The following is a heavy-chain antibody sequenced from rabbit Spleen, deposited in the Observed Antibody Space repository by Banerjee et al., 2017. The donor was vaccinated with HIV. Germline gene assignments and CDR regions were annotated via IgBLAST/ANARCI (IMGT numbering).Heavy chain of an antibody. D-gene: IGHD2-1*01. CDR3: ARDRDGGDGDYFNL. CDR1: GFSFSSSYS. V-gene: IGHV1S40*01. J-gene: IGHJ4*01. CDR2: INVITGKA. Sequence: QSLEESGGGLVQPEGSLTLTCTASGFSFSSSYSMCWVRQAPGKGLEWIACINVITGKAVYASWAKGRFTISKTSSTTVTLQLNSLTAADTATYFCARDRDGGDGDYFNLWGPGTLVTVS.